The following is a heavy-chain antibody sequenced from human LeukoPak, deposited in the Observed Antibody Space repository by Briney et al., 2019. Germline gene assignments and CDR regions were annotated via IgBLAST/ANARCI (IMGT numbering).Heavy chain of an antibody. CDR2: ISTDGKST. J-gene: IGHJ4*02. Sequence: GGSLRLSCVASGFTFSNYWMLWVRHAPGKGLMWVSLISTDGKSTRYAESVKGRFTISRDNSKNTLYLQMNSLRAEDTAVYYCAKPSFGSGRGYYWGQGTLVTVSS. CDR1: GFTFSNYW. V-gene: IGHV3-74*01. D-gene: IGHD3-10*01. CDR3: AKPSFGSGRGYY.